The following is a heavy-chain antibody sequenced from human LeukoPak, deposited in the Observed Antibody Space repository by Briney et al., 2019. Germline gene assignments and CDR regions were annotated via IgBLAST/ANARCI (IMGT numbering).Heavy chain of an antibody. V-gene: IGHV1-69*02. Sequence: SVKVSCKASGGTFSSYTISWVRQAPGQVLEWMGRIIPILGIANYAQKFQGRVTITADKSTSTAYMELSSLRSEDTAVYYCARAGLASWFDPWGQGTLVTVSS. D-gene: IGHD6-6*01. CDR1: GGTFSSYT. CDR3: ARAGLASWFDP. J-gene: IGHJ5*02. CDR2: IIPILGIA.